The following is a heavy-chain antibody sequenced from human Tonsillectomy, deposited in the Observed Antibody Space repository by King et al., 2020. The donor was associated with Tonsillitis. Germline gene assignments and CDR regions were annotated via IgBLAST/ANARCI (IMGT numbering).Heavy chain of an antibody. V-gene: IGHV1-2*02. CDR2: INPNSGGT. CDR1: GYTFTGYY. J-gene: IGHJ6*02. D-gene: IGHD6-19*01. CDR3: ARESRPRYRTDWYFLGGYGMDV. Sequence: VQLVESGAEVKKPGASVKVSCKASGYTFTGYYMHWVRQAPGQGLEWMGWINPNSGGTNYAQKFQGRVTMTRDTSIRIVYMELSRLRSDDTAVYYCARESRPRYRTDWYFLGGYGMDVWGQGTTVTVSS.